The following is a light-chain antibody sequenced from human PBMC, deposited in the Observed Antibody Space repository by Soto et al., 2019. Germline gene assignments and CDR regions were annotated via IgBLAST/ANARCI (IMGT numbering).Light chain of an antibody. J-gene: IGKJ4*01. CDR1: QRVSND. CDR2: GAS. Sequence: EIVMTQSPATLSVSPGERATLSCKASQRVSNDIAWYQQKPGQAPRLLIYGASTRATGIPARFSASGSGTEVSLTISSLQSEDFAVYYCQQYDNCPLTFGGGTKVEIK. CDR3: QQYDNCPLT. V-gene: IGKV3-15*01.